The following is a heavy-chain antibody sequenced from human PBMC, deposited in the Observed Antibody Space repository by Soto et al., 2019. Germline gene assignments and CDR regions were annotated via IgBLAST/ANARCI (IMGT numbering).Heavy chain of an antibody. CDR3: AKAVPDGSSWYSLVWFDP. Sequence: GGSLRLSCAASGFTFSSYAMSWVRQAPGKGLEWVSAISGSGGSTYYADSVKGRFTISRDNSKNTLYLQMNSLRAEDTAVYYCAKAVPDGSSWYSLVWFDPWGQGTLVTVSS. CDR1: GFTFSSYA. J-gene: IGHJ5*02. V-gene: IGHV3-23*01. D-gene: IGHD6-13*01. CDR2: ISGSGGST.